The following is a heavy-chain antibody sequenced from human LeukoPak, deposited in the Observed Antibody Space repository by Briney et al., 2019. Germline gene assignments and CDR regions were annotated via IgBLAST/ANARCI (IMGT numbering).Heavy chain of an antibody. V-gene: IGHV3-9*01. CDR1: GFTFDGYA. CDR2: ISWNSGSI. J-gene: IGHJ3*02. Sequence: PGRSLRLSCAASGFTFDGYAMHWVRQAPGKGLEWVSGISWNSGSIGYADSVKGRFTISRDNAKNSLYLQMNSLRAEDTALYYCAKVGVLAYCGGDCYSDRDAFDIWGQGTMVTVSS. D-gene: IGHD2-21*02. CDR3: AKVGVLAYCGGDCYSDRDAFDI.